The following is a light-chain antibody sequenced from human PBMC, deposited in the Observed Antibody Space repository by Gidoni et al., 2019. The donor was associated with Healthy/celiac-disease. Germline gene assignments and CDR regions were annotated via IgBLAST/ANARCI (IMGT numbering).Light chain of an antibody. CDR1: QRVSSSY. CDR3: QQYGSSLPMYT. Sequence: EIVLTQPPGTLSLSPGERATLSCRASQRVSSSYLAWYQQKPGQAPRLLIYGASSRATGIPDRFSGSGSGTDFTLTISRLEPEDFAVYYCQQYGSSLPMYTFGQGTKLEIK. J-gene: IGKJ2*01. CDR2: GAS. V-gene: IGKV3-20*01.